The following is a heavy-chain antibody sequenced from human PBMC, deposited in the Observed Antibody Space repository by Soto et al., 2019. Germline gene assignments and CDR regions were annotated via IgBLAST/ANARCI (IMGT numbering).Heavy chain of an antibody. J-gene: IGHJ2*01. CDR3: AADGPYYYDSSGYYPYGRSSEHGWYFDL. D-gene: IGHD3-22*01. V-gene: IGHV1-58*01. CDR2: IVVGSGNT. CDR1: GFTFTSSA. Sequence: GASVKVSCKASGFTFTSSAVQWVRQARGQRLEWIGWIVVGSGNTNYAQKFQERVTITRDMSTSTAYMELSSLRSEDTAVYYCAADGPYYYDSSGYYPYGRSSEHGWYFDLWGRGTLVTVSS.